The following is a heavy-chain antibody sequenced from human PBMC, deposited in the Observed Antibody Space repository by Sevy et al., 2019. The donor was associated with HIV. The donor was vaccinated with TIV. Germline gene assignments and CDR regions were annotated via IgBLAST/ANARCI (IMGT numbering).Heavy chain of an antibody. CDR3: AKGSPYYDFWRGLYYYYGMDV. CDR2: ISGSGGST. CDR1: GFTFSSYA. Sequence: GGSLRLSCAASGFTFSSYAMSWVRQAPGKGLEWVSAISGSGGSTYYADSVKGRFTISRDNSKNTLYLQMNSLRAEDTAVYYCAKGSPYYDFWRGLYYYYGMDVWGQGTTVTVSS. D-gene: IGHD3-3*01. V-gene: IGHV3-23*01. J-gene: IGHJ6*02.